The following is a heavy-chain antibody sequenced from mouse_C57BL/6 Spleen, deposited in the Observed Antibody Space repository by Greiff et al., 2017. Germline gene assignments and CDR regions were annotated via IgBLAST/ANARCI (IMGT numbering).Heavy chain of an antibody. Sequence: VQLQQPGAELVKPGASVKLSCKASGYTFTSYWMQWVKQRPGQGLEWIGEIDPSDSYTNYNQKFKGKATLTVETSASTAYMQLSSLTSEDSAVYYCARRGYSNWYFDVWGTGTMVTVSS. CDR1: GYTFTSYW. D-gene: IGHD2-5*01. CDR3: ARRGYSNWYFDV. CDR2: IDPSDSYT. J-gene: IGHJ1*03. V-gene: IGHV1-50*01.